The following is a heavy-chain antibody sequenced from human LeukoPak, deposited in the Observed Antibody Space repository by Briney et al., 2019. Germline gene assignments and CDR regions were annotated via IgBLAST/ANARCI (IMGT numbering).Heavy chain of an antibody. D-gene: IGHD4-4*01. V-gene: IGHV3-23*01. CDR2: ISGSGGST. CDR3: ARAYSNYPYYYYYGMDV. Sequence: QPGGSLRLSCAASGFTFSSYAMTWVRQAPRKGLEWVSAISGSGGSTYYADSVKGRFTIFRDNSKNTLYLQMNSLRAEDTAVYYCARAYSNYPYYYYYGMDVWGQGTTVTVSS. J-gene: IGHJ6*02. CDR1: GFTFSSYA.